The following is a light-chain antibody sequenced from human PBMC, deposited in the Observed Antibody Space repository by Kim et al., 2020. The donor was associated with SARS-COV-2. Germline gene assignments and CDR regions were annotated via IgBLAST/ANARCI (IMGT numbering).Light chain of an antibody. CDR2: GAS. CDR1: QSVSSSY. J-gene: IGKJ1*01. CDR3: QQYGSAPRA. Sequence: EIVLTQSPGTLSLSPGERATLSCRASQSVSSSYLAWYQQKPGQAPRLLISGASTRATGIPDRFSGSGSGTDFTLTISRLEPEDFAVYYCQQYGSAPRAFGQGTRLDIK. V-gene: IGKV3-20*01.